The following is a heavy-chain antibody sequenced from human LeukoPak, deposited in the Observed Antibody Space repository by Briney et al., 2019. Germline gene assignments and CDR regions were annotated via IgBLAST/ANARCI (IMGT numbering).Heavy chain of an antibody. CDR2: IKQDGSEK. V-gene: IGHV3-7*01. CDR3: GVSPRRDAFDF. Sequence: PGGSLRLSCAASGFTFSSYWMSWVRQAPGEGLKWVANIKQDGSEKYYVDSVKGRFTISRDNAKNSLYLQMNCLRAEDTAVYYCGVSPRRDAFDFWGQGTMVTVSS. CDR1: GFTFSSYW. J-gene: IGHJ3*01.